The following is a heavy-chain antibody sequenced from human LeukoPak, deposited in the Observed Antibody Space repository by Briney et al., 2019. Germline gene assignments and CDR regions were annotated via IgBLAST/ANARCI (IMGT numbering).Heavy chain of an antibody. CDR1: GFTFSSYA. J-gene: IGHJ5*02. V-gene: IGHV3-30-3*01. CDR3: ARDKWHFLYDFWSGYLTNNWFDP. D-gene: IGHD3-3*01. CDR2: ISYDGSNK. Sequence: GGSLRLSCAASGFTFSSYAMHWVRQAPGKGLEWVAVISYDGSNKYYADSVKGRFTISRDNSKNTLYLQMNSLRAEDTAVYYCARDKWHFLYDFWSGYLTNNWFDPWGQGTLVTVSS.